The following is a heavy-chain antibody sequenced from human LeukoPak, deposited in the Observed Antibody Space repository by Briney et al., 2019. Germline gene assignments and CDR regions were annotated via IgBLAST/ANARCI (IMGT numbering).Heavy chain of an antibody. CDR1: GGSISSSSYY. V-gene: IGHV4-39*02. CDR3: ARESPPDIVVVPAAMATDY. J-gene: IGHJ4*02. CDR2: IYYSGST. D-gene: IGHD2-2*01. Sequence: KASETLSLTCTVSGGSISSSSYYWGWIRQPPGKGLEWIGSIYYSGSTYYHPSLKSRVTITVDTSKNQFSLKLSSVAAADTAVYYCARESPPDIVVVPAAMATDYWGQGTLVTVSS.